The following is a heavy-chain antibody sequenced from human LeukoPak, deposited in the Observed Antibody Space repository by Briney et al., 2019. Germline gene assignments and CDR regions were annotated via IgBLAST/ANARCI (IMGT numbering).Heavy chain of an antibody. CDR3: ARGRGTVGSGYFPSTEYYFDY. V-gene: IGHV7-4-1*02. J-gene: IGHJ4*02. D-gene: IGHD3-3*01. Sequence: GASVKVSCKASGYTFTSYAINWVRQAPGQGLEWMGWINTDTGNPTYAQGFTGRFVFSLDTSVSTAYLQISSLKAEDTAVYYCARGRGTVGSGYFPSTEYYFDYWGQGTLVTVSS. CDR1: GYTFTSYA. CDR2: INTDTGNP.